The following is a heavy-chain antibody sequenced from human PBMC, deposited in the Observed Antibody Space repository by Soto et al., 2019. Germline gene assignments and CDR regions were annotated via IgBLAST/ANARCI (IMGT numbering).Heavy chain of an antibody. J-gene: IGHJ3*01. CDR3: ARGALVAPKAAPPNAFDL. CDR2: IMPIFGTA. D-gene: IGHD6-13*01. V-gene: IGHV1-69*13. Sequence: SVKVSCKASGVTFSSYAISWVRQAPGQGLEWMGGIMPIFGTANYAQKFQGRVTITADESTSTNYMELSSQRSEDTAVYDCARGALVAPKAAPPNAFDLCGQGT. CDR1: GVTFSSYA.